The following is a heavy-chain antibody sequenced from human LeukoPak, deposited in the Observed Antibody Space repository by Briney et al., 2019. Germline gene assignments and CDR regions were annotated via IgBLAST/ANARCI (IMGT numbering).Heavy chain of an antibody. CDR3: AREDTDV. V-gene: IGHV3-48*03. CDR1: GFTFSSYE. CDR2: ISGSGSTI. D-gene: IGHD5-18*01. J-gene: IGHJ6*04. Sequence: GGSLRLSCAASGFTFSSYEMNWVRQAPGKGLEWVSYISGSGSTIYYADSVKGRFTISRDNAKNSLYLQMNSPRAEDTAVYYCAREDTDVWGKGTTVTVSS.